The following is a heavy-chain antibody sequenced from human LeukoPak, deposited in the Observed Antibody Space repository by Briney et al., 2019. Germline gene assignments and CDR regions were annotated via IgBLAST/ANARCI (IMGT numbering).Heavy chain of an antibody. Sequence: SETLSLTCTVSGGSISSYYWSWIRQPPGKGLEWIGYIYYSGSINYNPSLKSRVTISVDTSKNQSSLKLSSVTAADTAVYYCARVVKGYWYFDLWGRGTLVTVSS. CDR2: IYYSGSI. CDR3: ARVVKGYWYFDL. D-gene: IGHD2/OR15-2a*01. J-gene: IGHJ2*01. CDR1: GGSISSYY. V-gene: IGHV4-59*01.